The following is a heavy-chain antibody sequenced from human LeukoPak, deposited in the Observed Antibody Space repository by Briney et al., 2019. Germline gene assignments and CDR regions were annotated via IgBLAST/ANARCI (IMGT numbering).Heavy chain of an antibody. CDR3: AREKAGGYSYGLNYFDY. V-gene: IGHV3-7*01. D-gene: IGHD5-18*01. J-gene: IGHJ4*02. Sequence: PGGSLRLSCAASGFTFSSYWMSWVRQAPGKGLEWVANIKQDGSEKYYVDSVKGRFTISRDNAKNSLYLQMNSLRAEDTAVYYCAREKAGGYSYGLNYFDYWGQGTLVTVSS. CDR1: GFTFSSYW. CDR2: IKQDGSEK.